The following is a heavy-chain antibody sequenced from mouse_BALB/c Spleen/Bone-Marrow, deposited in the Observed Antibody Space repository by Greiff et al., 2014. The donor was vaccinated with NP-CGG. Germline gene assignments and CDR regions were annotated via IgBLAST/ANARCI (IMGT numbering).Heavy chain of an antibody. Sequence: DVQLQESGGGLVKPGGSLKLSCAASGFSFRSYAMSWVRQTPERRLEWVASIISGGNTYYPDSVKGRFTISRDNARTIIYLQMSSLTSEDTAMYYCARGPSYGNYLYYALDYWGQGTSVTVSS. CDR3: ARGPSYGNYLYYALDY. D-gene: IGHD2-10*02. CDR2: IISGGNT. V-gene: IGHV5-6-5*01. J-gene: IGHJ4*01. CDR1: GFSFRSYA.